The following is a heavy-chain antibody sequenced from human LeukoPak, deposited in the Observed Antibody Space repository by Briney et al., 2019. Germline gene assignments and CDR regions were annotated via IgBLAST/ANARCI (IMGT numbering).Heavy chain of an antibody. V-gene: IGHV4-30-2*01. CDR1: GGSISSGGYY. D-gene: IGHD2-2*01. CDR3: ARCRYCSSTSCCDAFDI. CDR2: IYHSGST. Sequence: SETLSLTCTVSGGSISSGGYYWSWIRQPPGKGLEWIGYIYHSGSTYYNPSLKSRVTISVDRSKNQFSLKLSSVTAADTAVYYCARCRYCSSTSCCDAFDIWGQGTMVTVSS. J-gene: IGHJ3*02.